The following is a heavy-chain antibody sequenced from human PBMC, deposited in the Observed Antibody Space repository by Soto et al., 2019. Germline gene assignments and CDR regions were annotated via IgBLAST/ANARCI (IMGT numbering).Heavy chain of an antibody. J-gene: IGHJ4*02. CDR2: ISYDGSNK. D-gene: IGHD6-19*01. CDR3: AKSFYSSGWSTDY. V-gene: IGHV3-30*18. CDR1: GFTFSSYG. Sequence: GGSLRLSCAASGFTFSSYGMHWVRQAPGKGLEWVAVISYDGSNKYYADSVKGRFTISRDNSKNTLYLQMNSLRAEDTAAYYCAKSFYSSGWSTDYWGQG.